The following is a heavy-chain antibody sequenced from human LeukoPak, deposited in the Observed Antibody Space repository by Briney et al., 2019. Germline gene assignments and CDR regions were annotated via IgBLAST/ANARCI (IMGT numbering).Heavy chain of an antibody. J-gene: IGHJ5*02. CDR3: ARRRGIAAAGGDWFDP. Sequence: SEALSLTCTVSGGSISSYYWSWIRQPPGKGLEWIGYIYYSGSTNYNPSLKSRVTISVDTSKNQFSLKLSSVTAADTAVYYCARRRGIAAAGGDWFDPWGQGTLVTVSS. CDR2: IYYSGST. V-gene: IGHV4-59*08. D-gene: IGHD6-13*01. CDR1: GGSISSYY.